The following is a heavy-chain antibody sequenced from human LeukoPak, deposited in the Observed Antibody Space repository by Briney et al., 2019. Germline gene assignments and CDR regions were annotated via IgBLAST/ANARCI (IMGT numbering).Heavy chain of an antibody. Sequence: GGSLRLSCAASGFTFSSYGMHWVRQAPGKGLEWVPVISYDGSNKYYADSVKGRFTISRDNSKNTLYLQMNSLRAEDTAVYYCAKDQSAKIVVVIRDWGQGTLVTVSS. CDR2: ISYDGSNK. CDR3: AKDQSAKIVVVIRD. CDR1: GFTFSSYG. J-gene: IGHJ4*02. D-gene: IGHD3-22*01. V-gene: IGHV3-30*18.